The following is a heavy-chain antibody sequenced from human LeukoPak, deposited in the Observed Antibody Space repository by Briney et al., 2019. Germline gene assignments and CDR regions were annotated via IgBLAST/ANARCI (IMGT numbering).Heavy chain of an antibody. CDR3: ASTTGGYFDY. CDR1: GFTFRSYG. V-gene: IGHV3-30*02. J-gene: IGHJ4*02. Sequence: GGSLRLSCAASGFTFRSYGMHWVRQAPGKGLEWVAFTRYDGNNKYYADSVKGRFTISRDNSKNTVYLQMNSLRAEDTAVYYCASTTGGYFDYWGQGILVTVSS. D-gene: IGHD1-1*01. CDR2: TRYDGNNK.